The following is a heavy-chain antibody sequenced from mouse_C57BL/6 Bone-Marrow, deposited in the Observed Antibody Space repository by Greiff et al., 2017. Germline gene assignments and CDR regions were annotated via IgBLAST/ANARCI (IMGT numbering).Heavy chain of an antibody. J-gene: IGHJ3*01. D-gene: IGHD1-1*01. CDR1: GFTFSSYA. CDR2: ISDGGSYT. V-gene: IGHV5-4*01. CDR3: ARDSCGSSYEFAY. Sequence: EVHLVESGGGLVKPGGSLKLSCAASGFTFSSYAMSWVRQTPEKRLEWVATISDGGSYTYYPDNVKGRFTISRDNAKNNLYLQMSHLKSEDTAMYYCARDSCGSSYEFAYWGQGTLVTVSA.